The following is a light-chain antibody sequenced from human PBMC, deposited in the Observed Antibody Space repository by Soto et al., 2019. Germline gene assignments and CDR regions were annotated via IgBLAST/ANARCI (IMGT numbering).Light chain of an antibody. V-gene: IGKV3-15*01. CDR1: QSVSSSY. CDR2: GAS. J-gene: IGKJ1*01. CDR3: QQYNNWPPWT. Sequence: EILLTQSPCTLSLSPGERATLSCSASQSVSSSYLAWYQQKPGQAPRLLIYGASTRATGIPARFSGSGSGTEFTLTISSLQSEDFAVYYCQQYNNWPPWTFGQGTKVDIK.